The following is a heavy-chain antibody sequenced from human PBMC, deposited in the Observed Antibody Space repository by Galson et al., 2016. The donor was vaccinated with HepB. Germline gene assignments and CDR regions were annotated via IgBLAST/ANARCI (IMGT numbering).Heavy chain of an antibody. CDR2: INSDATST. J-gene: IGHJ4*02. CDR3: ARVRFQSGSSGCFDF. V-gene: IGHV3-74*01. D-gene: IGHD6-19*01. CDR1: GFTFSDHW. Sequence: SLRLSCAASGFTFSDHWMHWVRQVPGKGLVWVSRINSDATSTTYADSVQDRFTISRDNAKNTLYLQMNNLRVEDTAVYYCARVRFQSGSSGCFDFWGQGVLVSVSS.